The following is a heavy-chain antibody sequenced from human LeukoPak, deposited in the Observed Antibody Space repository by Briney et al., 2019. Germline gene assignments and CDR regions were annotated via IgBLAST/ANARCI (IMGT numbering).Heavy chain of an antibody. CDR2: INHRGNT. CDR1: GGSFTDYY. Sequence: PSETLSLTCAVYGGSFTDYYWTWIRQPPGKGLEWIGEINHRGNTNYNPSLKSRVTISVDTSKSQFSLKLSSVTAADTAVYYCARGRYCSSTSCYRPPVYYYYYGMDVWGQGTTVTVSS. J-gene: IGHJ6*02. CDR3: ARGRYCSSTSCYRPPVYYYYYGMDV. D-gene: IGHD2-2*02. V-gene: IGHV4-34*01.